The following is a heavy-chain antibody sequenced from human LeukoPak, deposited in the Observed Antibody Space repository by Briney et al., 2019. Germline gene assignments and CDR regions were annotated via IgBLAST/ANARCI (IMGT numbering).Heavy chain of an antibody. CDR1: GGSISSGGYY. Sequence: SQTLSLTCTVSGGSISSGGYYWSWIRQHPGKGLEWIGYIYYSGSTYYNPSLESRVTISVDTSKNQFSLKLSSVTAADTAVYYCARVSRWTAMGFFDYWGQGTLVTVSS. D-gene: IGHD5-18*01. J-gene: IGHJ4*02. V-gene: IGHV4-31*03. CDR2: IYYSGST. CDR3: ARVSRWTAMGFFDY.